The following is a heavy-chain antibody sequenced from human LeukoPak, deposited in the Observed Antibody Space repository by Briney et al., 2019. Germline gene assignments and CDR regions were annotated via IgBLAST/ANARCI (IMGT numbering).Heavy chain of an antibody. CDR1: GYTFTSYG. J-gene: IGHJ5*02. CDR3: ARDRYYPYTVKTDLNWFDP. CDR2: ISAHNGNT. D-gene: IGHD3-16*01. V-gene: IGHV1-18*01. Sequence: GASVKVSCKASGYTFTSYGISWVRQAPGQGLEWMGWISAHNGNTNYAQKLQGRVTMTTDTSTSTAYMELRSLRSDDTAVYYCARDRYYPYTVKTDLNWFDPWGQGTLVTVSS.